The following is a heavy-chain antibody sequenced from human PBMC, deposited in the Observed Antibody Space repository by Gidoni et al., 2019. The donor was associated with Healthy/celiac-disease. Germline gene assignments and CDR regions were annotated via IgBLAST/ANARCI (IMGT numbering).Heavy chain of an antibody. Sequence: QLQLQESGPGLVKPSETLSLTCTVSGGSISRSSYYCGWIRQPPGKGLAWIGSIYDSGSTHYNPSLKSRVTISVDTSKNQFSLKLSSVTAADTAVYYCARECPKICMVRGVIDYWGQGTLVTVSS. CDR2: IYDSGST. J-gene: IGHJ4*02. CDR3: ARECPKICMVRGVIDY. D-gene: IGHD3-10*01. V-gene: IGHV4-39*07. CDR1: GGSISRSSYY.